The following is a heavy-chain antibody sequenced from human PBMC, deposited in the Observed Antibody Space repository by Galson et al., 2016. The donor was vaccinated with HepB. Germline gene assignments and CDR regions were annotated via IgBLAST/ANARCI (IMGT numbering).Heavy chain of an antibody. V-gene: IGHV3-48*02. CDR1: GFTFTNSG. CDR2: ISSAVRPI. J-gene: IGHJ3*01. Sequence: SLRLSCAAFGFTFTNSGLNWVRQAPGKGLEWISYISSAVRPIYYADSVMGRFTISRDNAKNSVYLQMNSLRDEDTAVYYCARELVRSAFDLWGQGTMVTVSS. D-gene: IGHD4/OR15-4a*01. CDR3: ARELVRSAFDL.